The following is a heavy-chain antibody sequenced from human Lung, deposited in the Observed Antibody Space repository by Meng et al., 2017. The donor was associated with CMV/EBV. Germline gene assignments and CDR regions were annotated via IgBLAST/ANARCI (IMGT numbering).Heavy chain of an antibody. CDR3: VRGSGREWLEP. CDR1: GFTFSNYW. CDR2: INQDGSEK. J-gene: IGHJ5*02. Sequence: SCAASGFTFSNYWMSWVRQAPGKGLEWVASINQDGSEKHYMDSVKGRFTISRDKAKNALYLKMNSLRAEDTALYFCVRGSGREWLEPWGQGTLVTVSS. D-gene: IGHD2-15*01. V-gene: IGHV3-7*04.